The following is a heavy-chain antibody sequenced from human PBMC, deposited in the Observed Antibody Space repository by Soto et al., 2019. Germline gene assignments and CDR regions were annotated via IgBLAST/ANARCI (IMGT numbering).Heavy chain of an antibody. CDR3: AKSLFPYYYDSSGSPEGDAFDI. CDR2: ISGSGGST. J-gene: IGHJ3*02. V-gene: IGHV3-23*01. CDR1: GFTFSSYA. Sequence: PGGYLRLSCAASGFTFSSYAMSWVRQAPGKGLEWVSAISGSGGSTYYADSVKGRFTISRDNSKNTLYLQMSSLRAEDTAVYYCAKSLFPYYYDSSGSPEGDAFDIWGQGT. D-gene: IGHD3-22*01.